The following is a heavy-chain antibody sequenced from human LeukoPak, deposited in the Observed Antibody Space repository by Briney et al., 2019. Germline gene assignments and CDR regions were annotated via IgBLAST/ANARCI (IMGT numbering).Heavy chain of an antibody. J-gene: IGHJ4*02. Sequence: GRSLRLSCAASGFTFDDYAMHWVRQAPGKGLERVSGISWNSGSIGYADSVKGRFTISRDNAKNSLYLQMNSLRAEDTALYYCAKEGRFGEFLGYYFDYWGQGTLVTVSS. CDR2: ISWNSGSI. CDR3: AKEGRFGEFLGYYFDY. CDR1: GFTFDDYA. V-gene: IGHV3-9*01. D-gene: IGHD3-10*01.